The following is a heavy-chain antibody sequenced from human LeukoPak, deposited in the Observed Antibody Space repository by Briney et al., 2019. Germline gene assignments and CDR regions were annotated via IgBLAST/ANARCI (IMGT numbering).Heavy chain of an antibody. D-gene: IGHD5-12*01. J-gene: IGHJ3*02. V-gene: IGHV3-23*01. CDR3: AKDLGVDIVATDAFDI. CDR1: GFTFSSYA. CDR2: ISGSGGST. Sequence: GGSLRLSCAASGFTFSSYAMSWVRQAPGKGLEWVSAISGSGGSTYYADSVKGRFTISRDNSKNTLYLQMNSLRAEDTAVYYCAKDLGVDIVATDAFDIWGQGTMVTVSS.